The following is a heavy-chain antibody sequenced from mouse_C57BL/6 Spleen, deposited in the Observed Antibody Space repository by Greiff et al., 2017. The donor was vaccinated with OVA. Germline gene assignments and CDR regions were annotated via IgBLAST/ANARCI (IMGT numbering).Heavy chain of an antibody. D-gene: IGHD1-1*01. CDR2: ICPRSGNT. J-gene: IGHJ4*01. Sequence: QVQLQQSGAELVRPGASVKLSCTASGYTFTSYGISWVKQRTGQGLEWIGEICPRSGNTYYNEKFKGKATLTADKSSSTTYLELRSLTSEDSEVSFCARGDGSSYDAMDDWGKGTTVTVSS. CDR1: GYTFTSYG. CDR3: ARGDGSSYDAMDD. V-gene: IGHV1-81*01.